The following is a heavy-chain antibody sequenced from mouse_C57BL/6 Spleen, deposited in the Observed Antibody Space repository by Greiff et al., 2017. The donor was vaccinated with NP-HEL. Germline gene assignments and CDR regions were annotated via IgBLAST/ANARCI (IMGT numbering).Heavy chain of an antibody. CDR2: INPNNGGT. J-gene: IGHJ1*03. CDR1: GYTFTDYN. D-gene: IGHD2-4*01. CDR3: ARGYYDYDEGYFDV. Sequence: EVQLQQSGPELVKPGASVKIPCKASGYTFTDYNMDWVKQSHGKSLEWIGDINPNNGGTIYNQKFKGKATLTVDKSSSTAYMELRSLTSEDTAVYYCARGYYDYDEGYFDVWGTGTTVTVSS. V-gene: IGHV1-18*01.